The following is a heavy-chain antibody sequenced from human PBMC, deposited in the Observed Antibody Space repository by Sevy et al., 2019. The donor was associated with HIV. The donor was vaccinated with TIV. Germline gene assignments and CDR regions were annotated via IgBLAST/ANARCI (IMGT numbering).Heavy chain of an antibody. V-gene: IGHV3-30-3*01. J-gene: IGHJ6*02. Sequence: GGSLRLSCAASGFTFSSYAMHWVRQAPGKGLEWVAVISYDGSNKYYADSVKGRFTISRDNSKNTLYLQMNSLGAEDTAVYYCARDGYYYGSGSYDSYKAPYYYYGMDVWGQGTTVTVSS. CDR2: ISYDGSNK. CDR1: GFTFSSYA. CDR3: ARDGYYYGSGSYDSYKAPYYYYGMDV. D-gene: IGHD3-10*01.